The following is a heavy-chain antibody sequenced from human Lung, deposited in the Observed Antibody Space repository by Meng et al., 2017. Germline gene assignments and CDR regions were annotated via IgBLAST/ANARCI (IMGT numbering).Heavy chain of an antibody. V-gene: IGHV4-34*01. CDR1: GGSFSDYY. J-gene: IGHJ4*02. Sequence: QWRLQQWGAGLLKPSETLSLTCVVSGGSFSDYYWSWIRQPPGKGLEWIGEINHSGSTNYNPSLESRATISVDTSQNNLPLKLSSVTAADSAVYYCARGPTTMAHDFDYWGQGTLVTVSS. D-gene: IGHD4-11*01. CDR3: ARGPTTMAHDFDY. CDR2: INHSGST.